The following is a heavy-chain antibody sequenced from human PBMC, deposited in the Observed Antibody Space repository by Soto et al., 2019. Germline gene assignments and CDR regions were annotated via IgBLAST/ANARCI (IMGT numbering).Heavy chain of an antibody. CDR1: GFTVSSNY. J-gene: IGHJ3*02. Sequence: EVQLVESGGGLVQPGGSLRLSCAASGFTVSSNYMSRVRQAPGKGLEWVSVIYSGGSTYYADSVKGRFTISRHNSKNTLYLQMNSLRAEDTAVYYCARGRVWDNVVVPAVLDAFDIWGQGTMVTVSS. D-gene: IGHD2-2*01. CDR3: ARGRVWDNVVVPAVLDAFDI. CDR2: IYSGGST. V-gene: IGHV3-53*04.